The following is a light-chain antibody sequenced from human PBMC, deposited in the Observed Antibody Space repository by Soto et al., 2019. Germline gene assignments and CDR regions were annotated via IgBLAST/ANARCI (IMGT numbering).Light chain of an antibody. Sequence: EIILTQSPATLYVSPGERATLSCRASQSLTSNLAWYQQRPGQAPRLLIYDTSTRATDIPARFSGSGSGTEFTITIASLQSEDFAVYYCQQYNHWPRMLSFGGGTRV. V-gene: IGKV3-15*01. J-gene: IGKJ4*01. CDR2: DTS. CDR3: QQYNHWPRMLS. CDR1: QSLTSN.